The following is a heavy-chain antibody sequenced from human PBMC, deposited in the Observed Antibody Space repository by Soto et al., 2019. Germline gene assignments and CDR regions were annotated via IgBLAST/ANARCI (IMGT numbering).Heavy chain of an antibody. V-gene: IGHV1-18*01. J-gene: IGHJ4*02. CDR2: ISVYSYNT. CDR3: ARGGGYYGSGTYPFDY. Sequence: QVQLVQSGAEVKKPGASVKVSCKTSGYTFSNYGIAWVRQAPGQGLEWMGWISVYSYNTTYAQKLQGRVTMTRDISTSTAYMELRSLISDDTAVYYCARGGGYYGSGTYPFDYWGQGTLVTVSS. D-gene: IGHD3-10*01. CDR1: GYTFSNYG.